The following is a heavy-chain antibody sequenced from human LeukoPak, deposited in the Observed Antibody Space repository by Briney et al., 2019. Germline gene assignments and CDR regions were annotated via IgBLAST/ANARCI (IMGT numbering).Heavy chain of an antibody. CDR3: AKGDYYDSSGYLKY. CDR1: GFTFSSYA. CDR2: ISGSGGST. V-gene: IGHV3-23*01. Sequence: GRSLRLSCAASGFTFSSYAMSWVRQAPGKGLEWVSAISGSGGSTYYADSVKGRFTISRDNSKNTLYLQMNSLRAEDTAVYYCAKGDYYDSSGYLKYWGQGTLVTVSS. J-gene: IGHJ4*02. D-gene: IGHD3-22*01.